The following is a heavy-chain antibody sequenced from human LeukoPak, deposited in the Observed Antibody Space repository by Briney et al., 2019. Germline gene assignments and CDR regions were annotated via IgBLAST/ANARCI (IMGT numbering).Heavy chain of an antibody. CDR3: ARGYYDSSGSPSY. CDR1: GFTFSDYY. Sequence: PGGSLRLSCAASGFTFSDYYMSWIRQAPGKGLEWVSYISSSSSYTNYADSVKGRFTISRDNAKNSLYLQMNSLRAEDTAVYYCARGYYDSSGSPSYWGQGTLVTVSS. D-gene: IGHD3-22*01. J-gene: IGHJ4*02. V-gene: IGHV3-11*05. CDR2: ISSSSSYT.